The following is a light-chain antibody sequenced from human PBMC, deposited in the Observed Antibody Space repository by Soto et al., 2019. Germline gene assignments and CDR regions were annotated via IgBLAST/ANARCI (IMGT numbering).Light chain of an antibody. CDR2: AAS. Sequence: DIQMTQSPSSLSASVGDRVTITCRASQSISRFLNWYQHKPGKAPELLMFAASNLESGVPSRFSGSGSGTEFTLTITSLQAEDFATDYCEQTDSTTHTFGQGTKVEIK. V-gene: IGKV1-39*01. CDR1: QSISRF. J-gene: IGKJ2*01. CDR3: EQTDSTTHT.